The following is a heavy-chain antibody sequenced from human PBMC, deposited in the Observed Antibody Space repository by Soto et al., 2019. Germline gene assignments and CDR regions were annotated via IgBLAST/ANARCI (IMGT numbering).Heavy chain of an antibody. V-gene: IGHV1-69*13. CDR1: GGTFSSYA. CDR2: IIPIFGTA. D-gene: IGHD3-16*02. Sequence: SVKVSCKASGGTFSSYAISWVRQAPGQGLEWMGGIIPIFGTANYAQKFQGRVTITADESTSTAYMELSSLRSEDTAVYYCARGRGVIVHPYFDYWGQGTLVTVSS. CDR3: ARGRGVIVHPYFDY. J-gene: IGHJ4*02.